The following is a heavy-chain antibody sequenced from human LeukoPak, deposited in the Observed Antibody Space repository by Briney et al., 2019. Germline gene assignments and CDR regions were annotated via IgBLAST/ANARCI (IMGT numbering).Heavy chain of an antibody. CDR2: INTNTGNP. CDR3: ARGFWGSPFDY. D-gene: IGHD3-16*01. CDR1: GYIFINYA. J-gene: IGHJ4*02. Sequence: GASVKVSCKASGYIFINYAMNWVRQAPGQGLEWMGWINTNTGNPTYAQGFTGRFVFSLDTSVSTAYLQISSLKADDPAVYYCARGFWGSPFDYWGQGTLVTVSS. V-gene: IGHV7-4-1*02.